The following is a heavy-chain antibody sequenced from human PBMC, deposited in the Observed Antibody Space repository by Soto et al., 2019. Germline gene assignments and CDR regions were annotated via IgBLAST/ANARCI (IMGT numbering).Heavy chain of an antibody. CDR1: AASFSKYY. V-gene: IGHV4-59*01. J-gene: IGHJ4*02. Sequence: SETLSLTCTVSAASFSKYYWSWIRQPPGKGLEWIGYIYFNGNTNYNPSLKRRVTISIDTSKKQISLNLTSVTDADTAVYYCASVTFGGVVLAHWGQGTLVTSPQ. CDR2: IYFNGNT. CDR3: ASVTFGGVVLAH. D-gene: IGHD3-16*01.